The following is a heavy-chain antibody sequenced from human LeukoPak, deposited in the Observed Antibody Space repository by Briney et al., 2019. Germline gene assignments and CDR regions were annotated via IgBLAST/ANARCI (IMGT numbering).Heavy chain of an antibody. D-gene: IGHD3-22*01. CDR2: ISWNSGSI. CDR3: ARVAYDSSGYYYYYMDV. J-gene: IGHJ6*03. Sequence: GRSLRLSCAASGFTFDDYGMHWVRQAPGKGLEWVSGISWNSGSIGYADSVKGRFTISRDNAKNSLYLQMNSLRAEDTAVYYCARVAYDSSGYYYYYMDVWGKGTTVTVSS. V-gene: IGHV3-9*01. CDR1: GFTFDDYG.